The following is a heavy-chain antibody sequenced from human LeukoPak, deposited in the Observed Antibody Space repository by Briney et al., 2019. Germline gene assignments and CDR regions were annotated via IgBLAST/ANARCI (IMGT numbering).Heavy chain of an antibody. D-gene: IGHD3-9*01. J-gene: IGHJ3*02. CDR1: GYTFTSYY. V-gene: IGHV1-46*01. CDR3: ARDNYDILIGFTVYGAFDI. Sequence: ASVKVSCKASGYTFTSYYMHWVRQAPGQGLEWMGIINPSGGSTSYAQKFQGRVTMTRDTSTSTVYMELSSLRSEDTAVYYCARDNYDILIGFTVYGAFDIWGQGTMVTVSS. CDR2: INPSGGST.